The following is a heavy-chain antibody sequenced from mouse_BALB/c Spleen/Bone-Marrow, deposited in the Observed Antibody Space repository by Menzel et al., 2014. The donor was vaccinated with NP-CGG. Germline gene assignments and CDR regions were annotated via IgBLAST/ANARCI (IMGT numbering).Heavy chain of an antibody. CDR1: GYTFTSYW. CDR3: TRSRGWYFDV. V-gene: IGHV1-87*01. CDR2: IYPGDGDT. J-gene: IGHJ1*01. Sequence: VQGVESGAELARPGASVKLSCKASGYTFTSYWMQWIKQRPGQGLEWIGAIYPGDGDTTYTQKFKGKATLTADKSSSTAYMQLSSLACEDSAVYYCTRSRGWYFDVWGAGTTVTVSS.